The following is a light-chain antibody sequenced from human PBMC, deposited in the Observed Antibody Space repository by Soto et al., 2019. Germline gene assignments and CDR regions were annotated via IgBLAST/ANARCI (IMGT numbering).Light chain of an antibody. V-gene: IGLV3-25*03. CDR2: KDS. CDR3: QSAHSSGTYVV. CDR1: ALPKQF. J-gene: IGLJ2*01. Sequence: SYELTQPPSVSVSPGQTARITCSGDALPKQFAYWYQQKPGQAPVLVIYKDSERPSGIPERFSGSNSGTKVTLTISGVQAEDEADYYCQSAHSSGTYVVFGGGTKLTVL.